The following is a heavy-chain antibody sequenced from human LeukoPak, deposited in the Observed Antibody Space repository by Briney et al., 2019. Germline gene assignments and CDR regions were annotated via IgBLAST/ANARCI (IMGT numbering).Heavy chain of an antibody. D-gene: IGHD3/OR15-3a*01. Sequence: PGGSLRLSCAASGFTFDDYAMHWVRQAPGKGLEWVANIKVDGSEKYYVDAVKGRFTISRDNAKDSLYLQMNGLRAEDTAIYYCARAQWTAFDYYYYMDVWGKGTAVTVSS. V-gene: IGHV3-7*01. CDR3: ARAQWTAFDYYYYMDV. CDR2: IKVDGSEK. CDR1: GFTFDDYA. J-gene: IGHJ6*03.